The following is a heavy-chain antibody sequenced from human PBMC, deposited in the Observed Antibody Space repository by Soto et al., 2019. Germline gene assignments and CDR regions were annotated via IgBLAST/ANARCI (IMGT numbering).Heavy chain of an antibody. CDR3: ASHSTTYYDFWSGPGP. J-gene: IGHJ5*02. Sequence: SVKVSCKASGGTFSSYAISWVRQAPGQGLEWMGGIIPIFGTANYAQKFQGRVTITADESTSTAYMELSSLRSEDTAVYYCASHSTTYYDFWSGPGPWGQRTLVTVSS. D-gene: IGHD3-3*01. CDR2: IIPIFGTA. CDR1: GGTFSSYA. V-gene: IGHV1-69*13.